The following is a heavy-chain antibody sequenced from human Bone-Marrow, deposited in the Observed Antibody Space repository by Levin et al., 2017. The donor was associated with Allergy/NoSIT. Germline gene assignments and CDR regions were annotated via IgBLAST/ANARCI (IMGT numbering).Heavy chain of an antibody. Sequence: PSETLSLTFAVSGGSISSSGPYWGWIRQPPGKGLEWIGSLYYSGKTYYSPSLRSRVVISLDTSKNQFSLKLSSVTAADTAVYYCARDTSGYTSSSAAFDIWGHGTMVTVSS. CDR3: ARDTSGYTSSSAAFDI. CDR1: GGSISSSGPY. V-gene: IGHV4-39*07. J-gene: IGHJ3*02. D-gene: IGHD6-6*01. CDR2: LYYSGKT.